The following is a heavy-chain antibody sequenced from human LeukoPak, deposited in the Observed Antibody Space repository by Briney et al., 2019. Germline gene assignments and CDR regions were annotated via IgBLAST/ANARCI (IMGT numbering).Heavy chain of an antibody. V-gene: IGHV3-53*04. Sequence: PGGSPRLSCAASGFTVGSNYMSWVRQAPGKGLEWVSVIYSGGSTYYADSVKGRFTISRHNSKNTLYLQMNSLRAEDTAVYYCARDSAVAGTYPPESYYYGMDVWGQGTTVTVSS. D-gene: IGHD6-19*01. CDR3: ARDSAVAGTYPPESYYYGMDV. J-gene: IGHJ6*02. CDR2: IYSGGST. CDR1: GFTVGSNY.